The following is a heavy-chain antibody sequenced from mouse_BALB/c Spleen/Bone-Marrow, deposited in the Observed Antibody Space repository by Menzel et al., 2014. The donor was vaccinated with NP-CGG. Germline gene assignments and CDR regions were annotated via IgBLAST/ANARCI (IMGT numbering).Heavy chain of an antibody. CDR2: IRLKSNNYAT. Sequence: EAQLVESGGGLVQPGGSMKFSCVASGFTFSNYWMNWVRQSPEKGLEWVAEIRLKSNNYATHYAESVKGRFTISRDDSKSSVYLQMNNLRAEDTGIYYCTRGIYYGNFYAMDYWGQGTSVTVSS. V-gene: IGHV6-6*02. CDR3: TRGIYYGNFYAMDY. CDR1: GFTFSNYW. J-gene: IGHJ4*01. D-gene: IGHD2-1*01.